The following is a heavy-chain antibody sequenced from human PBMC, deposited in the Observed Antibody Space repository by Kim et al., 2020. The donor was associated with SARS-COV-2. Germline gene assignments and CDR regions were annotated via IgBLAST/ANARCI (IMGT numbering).Heavy chain of an antibody. Sequence: ASVKVSCKASGYTFTSYGIHWVRQAPGQRLEWMGWINTGNGNTRYSQKFQGRVTITRDTSASTAYMELSSLTSEDTAVYYCTLAGGYPPAWGQGPLVTVS. CDR1: GYTFTSYG. CDR3: TLAGGYPPA. V-gene: IGHV1-3*04. J-gene: IGHJ1*01. D-gene: IGHD2-2*01. CDR2: INTGNGNT.